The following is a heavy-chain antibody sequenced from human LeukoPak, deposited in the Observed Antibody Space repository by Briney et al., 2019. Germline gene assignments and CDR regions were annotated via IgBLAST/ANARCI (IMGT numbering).Heavy chain of an antibody. CDR1: GFTFISYW. Sequence: TGGSLRLSCAASGFTFISYWMTWVRQAPGKGLEWVASIKQDGSEKSYVDSVKGRFTISRDSGKNSLYLQMNSLRAEDTAVYYCAKDSGGGDDYWGQGTLVTVSS. CDR3: AKDSGGGDDY. D-gene: IGHD3-16*01. V-gene: IGHV3-7*01. CDR2: IKQDGSEK. J-gene: IGHJ4*02.